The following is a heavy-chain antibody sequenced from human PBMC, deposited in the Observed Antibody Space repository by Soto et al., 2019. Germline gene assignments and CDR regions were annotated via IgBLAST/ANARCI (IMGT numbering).Heavy chain of an antibody. CDR3: ARGSSWYLCYYYGMDV. D-gene: IGHD6-13*01. V-gene: IGHV4-30-4*01. CDR1: GGSISSGDYY. J-gene: IGHJ6*02. CDR2: IYYSGST. Sequence: QVQLQESGPGLVKPSQTLSLTCTVSGGSISSGDYYWSWIRQPPGKDLEWTGYIYYSGSTYYHPSLKSRVTISVDTSKNQFSLKLSSVTAADTAVYYCARGSSWYLCYYYGMDVWGQGTTVTGSS.